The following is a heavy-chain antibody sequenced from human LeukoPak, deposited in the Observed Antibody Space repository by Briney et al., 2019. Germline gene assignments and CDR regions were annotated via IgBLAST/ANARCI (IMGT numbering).Heavy chain of an antibody. CDR2: IYTSGST. D-gene: IGHD6-13*01. CDR1: GGSISSYY. CDR3: ARAKTGYSSSWTHYYYYYMDV. V-gene: IGHV4-4*07. J-gene: IGHJ6*03. Sequence: PSETLSLTCTFSGGSISSYYWSWIRQPAGKGLEWIGRIYTSGSTNYNPSLKSRVTMSVDTSKNQFSLKLSSVTAADTAVYYCARAKTGYSSSWTHYYYYYMDVWGKGTTVTISS.